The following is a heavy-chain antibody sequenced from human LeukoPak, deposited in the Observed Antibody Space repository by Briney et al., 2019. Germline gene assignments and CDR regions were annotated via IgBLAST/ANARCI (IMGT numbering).Heavy chain of an antibody. J-gene: IGHJ4*02. Sequence: GGSLRLSCAASGFTFSSYAMHWVRQAPGKGLEWVAVISYDGSNKYYADSVKGRFTISRDNSKNTLYLQMNSLRAEDTAVYYCARTTMIFSYFDYWGQGTLVTVSS. D-gene: IGHD3/OR15-3a*01. CDR2: ISYDGSNK. CDR1: GFTFSSYA. CDR3: ARTTMIFSYFDY. V-gene: IGHV3-30*04.